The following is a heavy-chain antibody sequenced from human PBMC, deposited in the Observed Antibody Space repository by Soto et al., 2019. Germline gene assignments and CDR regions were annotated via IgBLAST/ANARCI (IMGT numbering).Heavy chain of an antibody. J-gene: IGHJ4*02. CDR1: GDSVSSRSYF. CDR2: IYYSGST. D-gene: IGHD6-6*01. Sequence: SETLSLTCTVSGDSVSSRSYFWGWIRQPPGKGLECIGSIYYSGSTYYNPSLKSRVTISVDTSKNQFSLKLSSVTAADTAVYFCARQSATSLASRYFDYWGQGTLGTVSS. CDR3: ARQSATSLASRYFDY. V-gene: IGHV4-39*01.